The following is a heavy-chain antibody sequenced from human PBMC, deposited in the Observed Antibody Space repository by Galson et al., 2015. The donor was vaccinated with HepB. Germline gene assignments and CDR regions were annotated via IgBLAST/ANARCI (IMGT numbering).Heavy chain of an antibody. CDR3: ARDGSAEFDY. J-gene: IGHJ4*02. V-gene: IGHV3-21*01. Sequence: SLRLSCAASGFTFSSYSMNWVRQAPGKGLEWVSSISSSSSYIYYAGSVKGRFTISRDNAKNSLYLQMNSLRAEDTAVYYCARDGSAEFDYWSQGTLVTVSS. CDR2: ISSSSSYI. CDR1: GFTFSSYS.